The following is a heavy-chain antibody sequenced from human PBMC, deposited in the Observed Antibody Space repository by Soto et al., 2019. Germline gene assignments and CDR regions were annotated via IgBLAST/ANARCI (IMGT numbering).Heavy chain of an antibody. CDR1: GFTFSSYE. J-gene: IGHJ6*02. V-gene: IGHV3-48*03. D-gene: IGHD4-4*01. CDR3: ARDPAIYSGTSDYGLDV. CDR2: IGTSGTTI. Sequence: GGSLRLSCAVSGFTFSSYEMNWVRQAPGKGLEWVSYIGTSGTTIYYADSVRGRFTISRDNAKNSLYLQMNRLRAEDTAVYYCARDPAIYSGTSDYGLDVWGQGTTVTVSS.